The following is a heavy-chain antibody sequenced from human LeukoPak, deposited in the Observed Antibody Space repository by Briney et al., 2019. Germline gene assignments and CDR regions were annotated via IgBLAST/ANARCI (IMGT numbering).Heavy chain of an antibody. CDR3: ARKGGHSSGWSWFDP. Sequence: SETLSLTCTVSGGSISSGGYYWSWIRQHPGKGLEWIGYIYYSGSTYYNPPLKSRVTISVDTSKNQFSLKLSSVTAADTAVYYCARKGGHSSGWSWFDPWGQGTLVAVSS. D-gene: IGHD6-19*01. CDR1: GGSISSGGYY. CDR2: IYYSGST. J-gene: IGHJ5*02. V-gene: IGHV4-31*03.